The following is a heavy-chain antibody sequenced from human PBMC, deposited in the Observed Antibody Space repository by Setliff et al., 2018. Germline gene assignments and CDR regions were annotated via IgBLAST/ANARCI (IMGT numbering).Heavy chain of an antibody. Sequence: GSLRLSCAASGFTFSGYSMNWVRQAPGKGLEWVSYISGSSHIISYADSVKGRFTISRDNSKNTLYLQMNSLRAEDTAVYYCAKEVGYCSGGSCYHYYYGMDVWGQGTTVTVSS. J-gene: IGHJ6*02. D-gene: IGHD2-15*01. CDR3: AKEVGYCSGGSCYHYYYGMDV. V-gene: IGHV3-48*01. CDR1: GFTFSGYS. CDR2: ISGSSHII.